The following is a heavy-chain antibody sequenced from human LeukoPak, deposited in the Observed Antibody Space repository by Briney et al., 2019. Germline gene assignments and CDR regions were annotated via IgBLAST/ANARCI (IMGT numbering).Heavy chain of an antibody. J-gene: IGHJ4*02. Sequence: GESLRLSCAASGFTFSSYAMHWVRQAPGKGLEWVAVISYDGSNKYYADSVKGRFTISRDNSKNTLYLQMNSLRAEDTAVYYCARDPGSYLDYWGQGTLVTVSS. CDR3: ARDPGSYLDY. V-gene: IGHV3-30*04. CDR2: ISYDGSNK. D-gene: IGHD1-26*01. CDR1: GFTFSSYA.